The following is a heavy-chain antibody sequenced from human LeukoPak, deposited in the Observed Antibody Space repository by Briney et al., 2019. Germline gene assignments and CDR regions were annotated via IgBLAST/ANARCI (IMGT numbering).Heavy chain of an antibody. Sequence: GYEKYYVDSVQGRFTIGRDKGHNSLYLQMISLRAEDTAVYYCAREYNYDILTGYYRFDPWGQGTLVTVSS. V-gene: IGHV3-7*03. D-gene: IGHD3-9*01. CDR2: GYEK. CDR3: AREYNYDILTGYYRFDP. J-gene: IGHJ5*02.